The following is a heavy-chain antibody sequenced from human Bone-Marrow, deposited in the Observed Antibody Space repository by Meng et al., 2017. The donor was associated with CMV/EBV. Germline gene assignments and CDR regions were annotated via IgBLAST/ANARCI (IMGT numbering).Heavy chain of an antibody. CDR1: GYTFSYYD. CDR2: INPNRGNT. J-gene: IGHJ6*01. D-gene: IGHD6-13*01. CDR3: AREVGSWYSSYYYYGMDF. V-gene: IGHV1-8*01. Sequence: ASVKVSCKASGYTFSYYDIIWVRQASGQGLEWVGWINPNRGNTAYAQKFQGRVTMTRDTSTSIAYMELSSLRSGDTAVYYCAREVGSWYSSYYYYGMDFWGQGTTVIVAS.